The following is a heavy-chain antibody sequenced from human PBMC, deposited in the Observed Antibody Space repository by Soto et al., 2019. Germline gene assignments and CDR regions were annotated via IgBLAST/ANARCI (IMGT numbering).Heavy chain of an antibody. CDR2: IYYSGST. CDR3: AAGGGLPRYY. V-gene: IGHV4-39*07. D-gene: IGHD5-12*01. CDR1: CSSIRSYSYY. Sequence: SETLSLTYTYSCSSIRSYSYYWGWIRQPPGKGLEWIGSIYYSGSTYYNPSLKSRVIISVDRSKNQFSLKLSSVTAADTAVYYCAAGGGLPRYYWGQG. J-gene: IGHJ4*02.